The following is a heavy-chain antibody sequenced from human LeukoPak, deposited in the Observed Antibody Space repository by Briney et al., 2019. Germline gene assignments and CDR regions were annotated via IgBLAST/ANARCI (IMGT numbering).Heavy chain of an antibody. CDR2: IYSGGST. J-gene: IGHJ4*02. CDR1: GFTVSSNY. V-gene: IGHV3-66*02. CDR3: ARGPIAAGTSDY. Sequence: GGSLRLSCAASGFTVSSNYMSWVRQAPGKGLEWVSVIYSGGSTYYADSVKGRFTISRDNSKNTLYLQMNSLRAEDTAVCYCARGPIAAGTSDYWGQGTLVTVSS. D-gene: IGHD6-13*01.